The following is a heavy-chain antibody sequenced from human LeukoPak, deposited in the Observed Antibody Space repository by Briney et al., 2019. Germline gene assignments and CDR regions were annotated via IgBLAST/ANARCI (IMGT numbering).Heavy chain of an antibody. D-gene: IGHD3-22*01. CDR3: ARHPDSSGYYGNYFDH. CDR2: IIPIFGTA. CDR1: GGAFSSYA. J-gene: IGHJ4*02. Sequence: SVKVSCTASGGAFSSYAISWVRQAPGQGLEWMGGIIPIFGTANYAQKFQGRVTITADESTSTAYMELSSLRSEDTAVYYCARHPDSSGYYGNYFDHWGQGTLVTVSS. V-gene: IGHV1-69*13.